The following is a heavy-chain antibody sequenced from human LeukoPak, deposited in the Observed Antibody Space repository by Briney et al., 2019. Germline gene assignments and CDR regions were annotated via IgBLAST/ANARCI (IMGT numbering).Heavy chain of an antibody. J-gene: IGHJ4*02. CDR3: ARDMGFSSIWRTTRLYYFDY. CDR2: IYYNGTT. D-gene: IGHD6-13*01. V-gene: IGHV4-39*07. CDR1: GGSIYTSSYY. Sequence: SETLSLTCTVSGGSIYTSSYYWNWIRQPPGKGLEWIRTIYYNGTTYYNPSLTSRVTISIDTSNNQFSLGLSSVTAADTAVYFCARDMGFSSIWRTTRLYYFDYWGQGALVAVSS.